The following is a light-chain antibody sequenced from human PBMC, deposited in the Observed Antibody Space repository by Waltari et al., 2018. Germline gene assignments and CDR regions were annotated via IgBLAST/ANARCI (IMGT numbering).Light chain of an antibody. CDR2: YAN. Sequence: IQMSQSPSSLSASVGDRVTITCRASQDISSYLHWYQQKPGKAPNLLIYYANSLASGVPSRFSGSGSGTEFTLFISSLQPEDFATYYCQQGNNYPRTFGQGTKVEIK. J-gene: IGKJ1*01. V-gene: IGKV1D-13*01. CDR1: QDISSY. CDR3: QQGNNYPRT.